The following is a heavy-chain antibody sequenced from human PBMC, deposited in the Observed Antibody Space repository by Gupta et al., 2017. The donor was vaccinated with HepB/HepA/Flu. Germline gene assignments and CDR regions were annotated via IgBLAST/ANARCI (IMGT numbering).Heavy chain of an antibody. Sequence: TGTCNFSGFSLSTSGVGVGWVRQPPGKALEWFALVYWDGDKRYSPSLKNRLTVTEGTSKNQVVLTMTNMEPLDTATYYGVRRHYYNTRVLLEPWGQGTQVTVSS. J-gene: IGHJ5*02. CDR1: GFSLSTSGVG. CDR2: VYWDGDK. CDR3: VRRHYYNTRVLLEP. D-gene: IGHD3-10*01. V-gene: IGHV2-5*02.